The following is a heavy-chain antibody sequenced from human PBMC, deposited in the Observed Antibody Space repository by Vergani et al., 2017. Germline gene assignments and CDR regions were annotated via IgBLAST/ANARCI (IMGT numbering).Heavy chain of an antibody. CDR3: ARDGAITIPTGYYYYYMDV. J-gene: IGHJ6*03. D-gene: IGHD3-3*01. CDR1: GGTFSSYA. CDR2: IIPIFGTA. V-gene: IGHV1-69*01. Sequence: QVQLVQSGAEVKKPGSSVKVSCKASGGTFSSYAISWVRQAPGQGLEWMGGIIPIFGTANYAQKFQGRVTITADEYTSTAYMELSSLRSEDTAVYYCARDGAITIPTGYYYYYMDVWGKGTTVTVSS.